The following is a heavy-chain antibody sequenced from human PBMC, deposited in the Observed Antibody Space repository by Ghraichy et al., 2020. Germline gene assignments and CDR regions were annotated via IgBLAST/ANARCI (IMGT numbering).Heavy chain of an antibody. V-gene: IGHV3-53*01. D-gene: IGHD1-26*01. CDR2: IYSGGTT. CDR1: GFIVSNNY. CDR3: AGGGTYTGTYAWAPQFDS. Sequence: GGSLRLSCAASGFIVSNNYMSWVRQAPGKGLEWVSLIYSGGTTYYADSVKGRFTISRDNSKNTLYLQMNSLRVEATAVYYCAGGGTYTGTYAWAPQFDSWGQGTLVTVSS. J-gene: IGHJ4*02.